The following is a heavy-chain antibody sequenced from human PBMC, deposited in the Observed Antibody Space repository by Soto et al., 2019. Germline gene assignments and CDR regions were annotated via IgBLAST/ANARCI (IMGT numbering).Heavy chain of an antibody. Sequence: GGSLRLACAASGFTFSSYAMSWVRQAPGKGLEWVSAISGSGGSTYYADSVKGRFTISRDNSKNTLYLQMNSLRAEDTAVYYCAKFRSVVFRFFLGYDPRAQRTPVTGSS. V-gene: IGHV3-23*01. CDR3: AKFRSVVFRFFLGYDP. D-gene: IGHD3-3*01. CDR1: GFTFSSYA. J-gene: IGHJ5*02. CDR2: ISGSGGST.